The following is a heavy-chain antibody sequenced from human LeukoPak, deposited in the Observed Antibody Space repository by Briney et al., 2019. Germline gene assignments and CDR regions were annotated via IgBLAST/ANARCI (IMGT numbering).Heavy chain of an antibody. D-gene: IGHD3-10*01. Sequence: VSVKVSCKASGYTFTGFYIHWVRQAPGQGLEWMGWINPNSGGTNHAQKFKGRVTMTRDTSINTAYMELTRLRSDDTAVYYCATVPVRGDRWFDPWGQGTLVTVSS. J-gene: IGHJ5*02. CDR3: ATVPVRGDRWFDP. V-gene: IGHV1-2*02. CDR1: GYTFTGFY. CDR2: INPNSGGT.